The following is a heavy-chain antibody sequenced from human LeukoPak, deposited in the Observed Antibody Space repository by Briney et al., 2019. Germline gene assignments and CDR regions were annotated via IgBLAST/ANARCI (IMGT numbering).Heavy chain of an antibody. Sequence: GGSLRLSCAASGFTFSSYAMHWVRQAPGKGLEWVAVISYDGSNKYYADSVKGRFTISRDNSKNTLYLQMNSLRAEDTAVYYCARDVITMVRGVISYGMDVWGQGTTVTVSS. V-gene: IGHV3-30-3*01. J-gene: IGHJ6*02. CDR3: ARDVITMVRGVISYGMDV. CDR2: ISYDGSNK. CDR1: GFTFSSYA. D-gene: IGHD3-10*01.